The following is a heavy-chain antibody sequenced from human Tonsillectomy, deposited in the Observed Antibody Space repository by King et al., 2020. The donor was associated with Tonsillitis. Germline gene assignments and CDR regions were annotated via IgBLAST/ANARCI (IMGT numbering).Heavy chain of an antibody. CDR3: TRAHPAGAYVTYALDI. D-gene: IGHD4-17*01. V-gene: IGHV3-49*04. CDR1: GFTFGDFV. CDR2: IRSKAYGGAS. Sequence: QLVQSGGGLVQPGRYLRLSCTASGFTFGDFVMSWVRQAPGKGLECVGFIRSKAYGGASEYAASVKGRFTISRDDSKSIAYLQMNSLKTEDTAVYYCTRAHPAGAYVTYALDICGRGTMVTVSS. J-gene: IGHJ3*02.